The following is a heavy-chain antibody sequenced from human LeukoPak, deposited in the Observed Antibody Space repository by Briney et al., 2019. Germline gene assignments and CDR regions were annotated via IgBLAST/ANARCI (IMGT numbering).Heavy chain of an antibody. D-gene: IGHD4-17*01. CDR2: INHSGST. J-gene: IGHJ4*02. Sequence: PSETLSLTCAVDGGSFSGYYWSWIRQPPGKGLEWIGEINHSGSTNYNPSLKSRVTISVDTSKNQFSLKLSSVTAADTAVYYCARIGAELDNYGDYGFDYWGQGTLVTVSS. CDR3: ARIGAELDNYGDYGFDY. CDR1: GGSFSGYY. V-gene: IGHV4-34*01.